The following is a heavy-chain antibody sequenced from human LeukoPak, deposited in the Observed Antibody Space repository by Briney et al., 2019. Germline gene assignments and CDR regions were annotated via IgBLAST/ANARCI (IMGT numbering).Heavy chain of an antibody. J-gene: IGHJ5*02. Sequence: SETLSLTCAVYGGSFSGYYWSWIRQPPGKGLEWIGEINHSGSTNYNPFLKSRVTISVDTSKNQFSLKLSSVTAADTAVYYCARGGWYSRRLCWFDPWGQGTLVTVSS. D-gene: IGHD6-13*01. CDR3: ARGGWYSRRLCWFDP. CDR1: GGSFSGYY. V-gene: IGHV4-34*01. CDR2: INHSGST.